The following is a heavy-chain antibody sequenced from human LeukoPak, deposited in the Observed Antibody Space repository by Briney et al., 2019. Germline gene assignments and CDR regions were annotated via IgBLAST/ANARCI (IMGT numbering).Heavy chain of an antibody. Sequence: ASVKVSCKASGYTFTGYYMHWVRQAPGQGLEWMGRINPNSGGTNYAQKFQGSVTMTRDTSISTAYMELSRLRSDDTAVYYCAREGDSSGYYPFDYWGQGTLVTVSS. D-gene: IGHD3-22*01. CDR1: GYTFTGYY. V-gene: IGHV1-2*06. CDR3: AREGDSSGYYPFDY. J-gene: IGHJ4*02. CDR2: INPNSGGT.